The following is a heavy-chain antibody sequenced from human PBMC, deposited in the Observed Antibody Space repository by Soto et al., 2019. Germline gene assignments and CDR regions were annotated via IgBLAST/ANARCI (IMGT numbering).Heavy chain of an antibody. Sequence: GGSLRLSCAASGFTFSNAWMNWVRQAPGKGLEWVGRIKSKTDGGTTDYAAPVKGRFTISRDDSKNTLYLQMNSLKTEDTAVYYCTTVRKVPAAIHYYYGMDVWCQGTTVTVSS. CDR1: GFTFSNAW. CDR2: IKSKTDGGTT. J-gene: IGHJ6*02. D-gene: IGHD2-2*01. V-gene: IGHV3-15*07. CDR3: TTVRKVPAAIHYYYGMDV.